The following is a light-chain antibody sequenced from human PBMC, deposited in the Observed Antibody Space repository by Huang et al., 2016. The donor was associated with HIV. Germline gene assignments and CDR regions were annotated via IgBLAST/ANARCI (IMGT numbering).Light chain of an antibody. CDR3: MQRIEFPYT. CDR1: QSLLDSDDGNTY. CDR2: TPS. Sequence: DIVMTQTPLSLPVTPGEPASISCRSSQSLLDSDDGNTYLDWYLQKPGQSPQLLIYTPSYRASGAPDRFSGSGSGTDFTLKISRVEAEDVGVYYCMQRIEFPYTFGQGTKLEIK. V-gene: IGKV2-40*01. J-gene: IGKJ2*01.